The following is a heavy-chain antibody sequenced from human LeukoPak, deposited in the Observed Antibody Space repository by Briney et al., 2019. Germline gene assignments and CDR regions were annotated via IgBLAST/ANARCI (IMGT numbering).Heavy chain of an antibody. CDR3: ARPAGAVPDEY. Sequence: GGSLRLSCAVSGFSFSQCPMDWVRQAPVKGLMWVSRTDTGGSSTYYADSVKGRFTISRDNAKNTLYLQMNSLRAEDTAVYYCARPAGAVPDEYWGQGILVTVSS. V-gene: IGHV3-74*01. D-gene: IGHD6-19*01. CDR1: GFSFSQCP. J-gene: IGHJ4*02. CDR2: TDTGGSST.